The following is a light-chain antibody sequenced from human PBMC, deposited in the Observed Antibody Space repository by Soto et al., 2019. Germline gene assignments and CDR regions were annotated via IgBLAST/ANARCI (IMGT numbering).Light chain of an antibody. J-gene: IGKJ4*01. CDR1: QSINNW. CDR2: DAS. V-gene: IGKV1-5*01. CDR3: QQYDTYPLT. Sequence: DVQMTQSPSSLSASVGDRVTITCRASQSINNWLAWYQQKPGKAPKFLIYDASTLETGVPSRFSGSASGTEFTLTISGLQPEAVASYYCQQYDTYPLTFGGGTKVDIK.